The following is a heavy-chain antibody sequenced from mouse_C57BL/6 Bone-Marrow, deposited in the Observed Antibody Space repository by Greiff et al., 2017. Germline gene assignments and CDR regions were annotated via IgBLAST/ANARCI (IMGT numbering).Heavy chain of an antibody. V-gene: IGHV1-22*01. J-gene: IGHJ4*01. D-gene: IGHD2-5*01. CDR3: AYYSNYSYAMDY. CDR2: INPNNGGT. Sequence: EVKLMESGPELVKPGASVKMSCKASGYTFTDYNMHWVKQSHGKSLEWIGYINPNNGGTSYNQKFKGKATLTVNKSSSTAYMELRSLTSEDSAVYYCAYYSNYSYAMDYWGQGTSVTVSS. CDR1: GYTFTDYN.